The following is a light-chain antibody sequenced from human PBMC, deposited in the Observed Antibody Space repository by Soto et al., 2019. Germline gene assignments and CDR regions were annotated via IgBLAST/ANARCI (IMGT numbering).Light chain of an antibody. CDR3: SSYTSSSTDV. CDR2: EVS. V-gene: IGLV2-14*01. Sequence: QSALAQPASVSGSPGQSITISCTGTNSDVGAYNYVSWYQQHPGKAPKLIFYEVSNRPSGVSNRFSGSKSGNTASLTISGLQAEDEADYYCSSYTSSSTDVFGTGTKLTVL. CDR1: NSDVGAYNY. J-gene: IGLJ1*01.